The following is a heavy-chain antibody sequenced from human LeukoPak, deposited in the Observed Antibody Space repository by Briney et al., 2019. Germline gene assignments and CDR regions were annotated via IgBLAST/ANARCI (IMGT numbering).Heavy chain of an antibody. CDR1: GFTFSSYA. CDR2: TSYDGSNK. Sequence: GGSLRLSCAASGFTFSSYAMHWVRQAPGKGLEWVAVTSYDGSNKYYADSVKGRFTISRDNSKNTLYLQMNSLRAEDTAVYYCARDIGDVYYDFWSGYYSWFDPWGQGTLVTVSS. D-gene: IGHD3-3*01. V-gene: IGHV3-30-3*01. CDR3: ARDIGDVYYDFWSGYYSWFDP. J-gene: IGHJ5*02.